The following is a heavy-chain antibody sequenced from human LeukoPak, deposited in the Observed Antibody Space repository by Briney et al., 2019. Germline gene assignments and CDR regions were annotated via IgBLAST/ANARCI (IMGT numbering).Heavy chain of an antibody. CDR3: ARARGNTYGYFEY. CDR2: INGDASST. V-gene: IGHV3-74*01. J-gene: IGHJ4*02. CDR1: GLTLSGYS. D-gene: IGHD5-18*01. Sequence: QPGGSLRLSCAASGLTLSGYSMHWVRQAPGKGLVWVSRINGDASSTSYADSVKGRFTISRDNAKSTLYLQMNSLRVEDTAVYYCARARGNTYGYFEYWGQGTLVTVSS.